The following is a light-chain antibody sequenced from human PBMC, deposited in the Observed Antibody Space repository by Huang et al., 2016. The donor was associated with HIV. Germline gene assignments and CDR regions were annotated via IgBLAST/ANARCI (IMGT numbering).Light chain of an antibody. CDR2: GAS. CDR3: QQYDAFPCA. J-gene: IGKJ2*02. V-gene: IGKV3-20*01. CDR1: QGVSTY. Sequence: EVILTQSPGTLSLSPGERATLSCRASQGVSTYLAWYQQKPGQAPRLLIYGASNRATGIPDRVSGSGSGTDFTLTISRLEPEDFAVYFCQQYDAFPCAFGQGTKLEI.